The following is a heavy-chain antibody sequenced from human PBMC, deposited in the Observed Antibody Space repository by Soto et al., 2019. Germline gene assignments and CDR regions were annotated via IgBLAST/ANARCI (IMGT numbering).Heavy chain of an antibody. D-gene: IGHD3-3*01. Sequence: SETLSLTCTVSGGSITSSEYYWAWIRQPPGKGLQFVGTIYYSGSSYSNPSLKSRLSMSVDTSKNQFSLKLSSVTAADTAVYYCATHLYDFWSGYPGPFDYWGQGTLVTVSS. V-gene: IGHV4-39*01. CDR3: ATHLYDFWSGYPGPFDY. CDR1: GGSITSSEYY. CDR2: IYYSGSS. J-gene: IGHJ4*02.